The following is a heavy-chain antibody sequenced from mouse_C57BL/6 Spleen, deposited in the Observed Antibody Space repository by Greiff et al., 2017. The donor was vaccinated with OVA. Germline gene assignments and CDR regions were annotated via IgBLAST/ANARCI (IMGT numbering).Heavy chain of an antibody. Sequence: QVQLQQSGPELVKPGASVKLSCKASGYTFTSYDINWVKQRPGQGLEWIGWIYPRDGSTKYNEKFKGKATLTVDTSSSTAYMELHSLTSEDSAVYYCARCEVVATDWYFDVWGTGTTVTVSS. CDR3: ARCEVVATDWYFDV. CDR1: GYTFTSYD. D-gene: IGHD1-1*01. V-gene: IGHV1-85*01. J-gene: IGHJ1*03. CDR2: IYPRDGST.